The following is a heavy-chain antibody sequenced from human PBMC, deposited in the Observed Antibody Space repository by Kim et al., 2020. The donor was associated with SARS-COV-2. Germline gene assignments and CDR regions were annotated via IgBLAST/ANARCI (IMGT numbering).Heavy chain of an antibody. CDR3: ARDPTLILLFIQNSNGLDI. Sequence: ASVKVSCKASGYTFVNYGITWVRQAPGQGLEWKGWNSTHSGETKEGQNFQGRLSITTDTSTGTAYMDLTNLRADDTAVYYCARDPTLILLFIQNSNGLDIWGQGTVVTVSS. CDR1: GYTFVNYG. V-gene: IGHV1-18*04. CDR2: NSTHSGET. D-gene: IGHD3-22*01. J-gene: IGHJ3*02.